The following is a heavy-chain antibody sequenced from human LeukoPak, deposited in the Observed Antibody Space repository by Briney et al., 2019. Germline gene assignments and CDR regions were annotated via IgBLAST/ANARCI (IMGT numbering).Heavy chain of an antibody. D-gene: IGHD3-22*01. CDR3: ARDRSSGYSPYFDY. Sequence: SETLSLTCTVSGGSISSYYWSWIRQPPGKGLERIGYIYYSGSTNYNPSLKSRVTISVDTSKNQFSLKLSSVTAADTAVYYCARDRSSGYSPYFDYWGQGTLVTVSS. J-gene: IGHJ4*02. CDR2: IYYSGST. V-gene: IGHV4-59*01. CDR1: GGSISSYY.